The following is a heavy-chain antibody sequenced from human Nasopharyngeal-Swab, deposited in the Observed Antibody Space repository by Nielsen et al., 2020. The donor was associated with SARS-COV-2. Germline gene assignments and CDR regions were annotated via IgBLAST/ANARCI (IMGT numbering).Heavy chain of an antibody. J-gene: IGHJ4*02. CDR2: ISGSGGST. CDR3: AKGSATPSVGKCGGDCPAPLWFDY. D-gene: IGHD2-21*02. V-gene: IGHV3-23*01. CDR1: GFTFSSYA. Sequence: GGSLRLSCAASGFTFSSYAMSWVRQAPGKGLEWVSAISGSGGSTYYADSVKGRFTISRDNSKNTLYLQMNSLRAEDTAVYYCAKGSATPSVGKCGGDCPAPLWFDYWGQGTLVTVSS.